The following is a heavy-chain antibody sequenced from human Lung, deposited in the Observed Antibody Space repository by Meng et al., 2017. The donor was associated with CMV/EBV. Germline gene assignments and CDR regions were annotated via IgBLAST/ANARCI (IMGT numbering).Heavy chain of an antibody. CDR3: ARDFSAVHNWFDA. V-gene: IGHV3-11*04. J-gene: IGHJ5*02. Sequence: SCAASGFIFSDYYMTWIRQAPGKGLEWVAYISSSGSIKKYADSVEGRFTISRDNAKKSLYLQMDRLGAEDTAFYYCARDFSAVHNWFDAWGRGTXVTVSS. D-gene: IGHD1-26*01. CDR2: ISSSGSIK. CDR1: GFIFSDYY.